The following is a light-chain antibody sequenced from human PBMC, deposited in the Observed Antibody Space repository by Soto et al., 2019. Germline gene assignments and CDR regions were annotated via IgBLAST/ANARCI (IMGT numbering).Light chain of an antibody. V-gene: IGKV1-5*03. CDR1: QSISNW. J-gene: IGKJ1*01. Sequence: DIQMTQSPSTLSASVGDRVTITCRASQSISNWLAWYQQKPGKAPNLLIYKASSLKSGVPSRFSGSGSGTEFTLTISSLQPDDFATCYCQQYDTYWTFGQGTKVEFK. CDR2: KAS. CDR3: QQYDTYWT.